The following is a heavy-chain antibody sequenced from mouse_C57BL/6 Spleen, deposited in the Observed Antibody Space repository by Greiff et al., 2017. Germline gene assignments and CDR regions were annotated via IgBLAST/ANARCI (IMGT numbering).Heavy chain of an antibody. Sequence: VQLQQPGAELVKPGASVKLSCKASGYTFTSYWMHWVKQRPGRGLEWIGRIDPNSGGTKYNEKFKSKATLTVDKPSSTDSMQLSSLTSEDSAVYYCARAPSPLSYAMDYWGQGTSVTVSS. CDR2: IDPNSGGT. V-gene: IGHV1-72*01. CDR3: ARAPSPLSYAMDY. CDR1: GYTFTSYW. J-gene: IGHJ4*01.